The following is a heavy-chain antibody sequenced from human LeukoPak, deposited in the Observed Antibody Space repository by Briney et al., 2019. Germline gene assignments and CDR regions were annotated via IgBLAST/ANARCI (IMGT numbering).Heavy chain of an antibody. J-gene: IGHJ4*02. CDR1: GYTFTSYY. V-gene: IGHV1-46*01. CDR3: ARELTPYFDY. Sequence: ASVKVSCKASGYTFTSYYMHWVRQTPGQGLEWMGLINPSGGSTSYAQKFQGRVTMTRDTSTSTVYMELSSLRSEDTAVYYCARELTPYFDYWGQGTLVTVSS. CDR2: INPSGGST.